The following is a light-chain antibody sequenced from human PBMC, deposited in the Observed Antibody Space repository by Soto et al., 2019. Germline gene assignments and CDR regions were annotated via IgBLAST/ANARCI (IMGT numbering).Light chain of an antibody. CDR2: DAS. CDR1: QSISRW. V-gene: IGKV1-5*01. CDR3: QQYSSFYS. Sequence: DIQITQSPSTLSASVGDRVTITCRASQSISRWLAWYQQAPGKAPNLLIFDASTLESGVPSRFSGSGSGTEFTLTISSLQPDDFATYYCQQYSSFYSFGQGTKLEIK. J-gene: IGKJ2*03.